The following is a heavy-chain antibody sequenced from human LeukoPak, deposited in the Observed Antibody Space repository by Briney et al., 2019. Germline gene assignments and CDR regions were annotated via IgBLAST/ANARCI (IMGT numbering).Heavy chain of an antibody. Sequence: PSETLSLTCTVSGGSISSYYWSWIRQPAGKGLEWIGRIYTSGSTNYNPSLKSRVTMSVDTSKNQFSLKLSSVTAADTAVYYCARDKSCSGGSCYSTTLTMGYYYYMDVWGKGTTVTVSS. J-gene: IGHJ6*03. CDR2: IYTSGST. CDR3: ARDKSCSGGSCYSTTLTMGYYYYMDV. V-gene: IGHV4-4*07. CDR1: GGSISSYY. D-gene: IGHD2-15*01.